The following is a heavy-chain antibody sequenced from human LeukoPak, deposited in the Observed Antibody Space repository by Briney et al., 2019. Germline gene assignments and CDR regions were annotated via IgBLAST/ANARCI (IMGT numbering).Heavy chain of an antibody. CDR2: IYYSGST. D-gene: IGHD3-10*01. J-gene: IGHJ6*02. V-gene: IGHV4-59*08. Sequence: SETLSLTCTVSGGSISSYYWSWIRQPPGKGLEWIGYIYYSGSTNYNPSLKSRVTISVDTSKNQFSLKLSSVTAADTAVYYCARPRGWGVTHYYYYYGMDVWGQGTTVTVSS. CDR1: GGSISSYY. CDR3: ARPRGWGVTHYYYYYGMDV.